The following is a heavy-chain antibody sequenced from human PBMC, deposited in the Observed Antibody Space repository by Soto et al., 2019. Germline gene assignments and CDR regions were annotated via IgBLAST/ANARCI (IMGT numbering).Heavy chain of an antibody. CDR1: GFTFSTYG. CDR2: IWYDGTNA. D-gene: IGHD5-18*01. CDR3: ARVEAPLIHSDHYYYGMDV. Sequence: GGSLRLSCEASGFTFSTYGVHWVRQAPGKGLQWVAVIWYDGTNAYYADSVKGRFTISRDNSKDTLYLEMNNLRAEDTAVYYCARVEAPLIHSDHYYYGMDVWGQGTTVTVSS. J-gene: IGHJ6*01. V-gene: IGHV3-33*01.